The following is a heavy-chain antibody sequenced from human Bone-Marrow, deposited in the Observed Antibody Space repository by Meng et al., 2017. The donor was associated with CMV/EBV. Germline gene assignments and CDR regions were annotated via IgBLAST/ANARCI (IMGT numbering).Heavy chain of an antibody. CDR3: ARGYCSSTSCLIDY. CDR2: INHSGST. V-gene: IGHV4-34*01. D-gene: IGHD2-2*01. J-gene: IGHJ4*02. Sequence: VHVQQWVAGLLKPSETLSLTCAVYGGSFSGYYWSWIRQPPGKGLEWIGEINHSGSTNYNPSLKSRVTISVDTSKNQFSLKLSSVTAADTAVYYCARGYCSSTSCLIDYWGQGTLVTVSS. CDR1: GGSFSGYY.